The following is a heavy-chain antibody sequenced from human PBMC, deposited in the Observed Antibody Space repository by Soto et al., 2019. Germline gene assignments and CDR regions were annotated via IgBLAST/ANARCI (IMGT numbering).Heavy chain of an antibody. V-gene: IGHV1-8*01. D-gene: IGHD3-3*01. Sequence: ASVKVSCKASGYTFTSYDINWVRQATGQGLEWMGWMNPNRGNTGYAQKFQGRVTMTRNTSISTAYMEVSSLRSEDTAVNYCARGGFDFWSGYYWCDPWGQGSLVTVAS. CDR1: GYTFTSYD. J-gene: IGHJ5*02. CDR3: ARGGFDFWSGYYWCDP. CDR2: MNPNRGNT.